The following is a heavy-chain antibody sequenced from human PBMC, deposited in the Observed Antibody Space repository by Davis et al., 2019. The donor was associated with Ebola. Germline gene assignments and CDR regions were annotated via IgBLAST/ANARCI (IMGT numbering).Heavy chain of an antibody. V-gene: IGHV2-5*02. Sequence: SGPTLVKPTQTLTLTCSFSGISFSSSGVGVGWIRQPPGKALEWLALIYWDDDTRYSPSLRHRLTITKDTSKNQVVLTMTNMDPVDTATYYCARISSSGWYYFDYWAQGTLVTVSS. CDR2: IYWDDDT. J-gene: IGHJ4*02. D-gene: IGHD6-19*01. CDR1: GISFSSSGVG. CDR3: ARISSSGWYYFDY.